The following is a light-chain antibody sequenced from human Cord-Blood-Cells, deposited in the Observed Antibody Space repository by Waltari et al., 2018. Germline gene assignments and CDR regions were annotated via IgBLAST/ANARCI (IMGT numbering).Light chain of an antibody. J-gene: IGKJ1*01. CDR3: QQYNNWPPWT. CDR2: GAS. Sequence: TQSPATLSVSPGERATLSCRASQSVSSNLAWYQQKPGQTPRLLIYGASTRATGIPARFSGSGSGTEFTLTISSLQSEDFAVYYCQQYNNWPPWTFGQGTKVEIK. V-gene: IGKV3-15*01. CDR1: QSVSSN.